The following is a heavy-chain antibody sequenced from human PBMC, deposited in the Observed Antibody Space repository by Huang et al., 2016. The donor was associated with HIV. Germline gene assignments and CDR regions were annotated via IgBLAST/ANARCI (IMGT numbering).Heavy chain of an antibody. V-gene: IGHV4-34*02. CDR2: IKPGGDT. CDR3: ARMPTPSYYDTWSLSPVEEDFFYYNLDV. D-gene: IGHD3-3*01. Sequence: QVRLEQWGQGLLKPSETLSLTCAVYGASFNTYYWSWVRKSPAKGLEWNGKIKPGGDTNYNTSLKCRGTMTVDTSKNQFYLKFRAMTAADAAIYDCARMPTPSYYDTWSLSPVEEDFFYYNLDVWGQGTPVSVSS. CDR1: GASFNTYY. J-gene: IGHJ6*02.